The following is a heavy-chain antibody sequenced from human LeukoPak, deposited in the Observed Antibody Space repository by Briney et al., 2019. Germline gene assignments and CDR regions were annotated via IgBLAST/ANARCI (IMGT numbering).Heavy chain of an antibody. J-gene: IGHJ4*02. V-gene: IGHV3-23*01. Sequence: GGSLRLSCATSGFTFSSSWMSWVRQAPGKGLEWVSAISGSGGSTYYADSVKGRFTISGDNSKNTLYLQMNSLRAEDTAVYYCAKDQYDYGDSSHWGQGTLVTVSS. D-gene: IGHD4-17*01. CDR2: ISGSGGST. CDR3: AKDQYDYGDSSH. CDR1: GFTFSSSW.